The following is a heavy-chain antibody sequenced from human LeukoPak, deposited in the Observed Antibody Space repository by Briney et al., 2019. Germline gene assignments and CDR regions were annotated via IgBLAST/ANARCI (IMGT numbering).Heavy chain of an antibody. D-gene: IGHD3-22*01. CDR3: ARENYYDSSGYSEGMDV. Sequence: SETLSLTCTGSGGSISDHYLSWIRQPAGKGLEWIGRMYVSGTTNYNPSLRSRVSMSMDTSKNQFSLRLRSVTAADTAIYYCARENYYDSSGYSEGMDVWGQGTTVTVS. J-gene: IGHJ6*02. CDR1: GGSISDHY. CDR2: MYVSGTT. V-gene: IGHV4-4*07.